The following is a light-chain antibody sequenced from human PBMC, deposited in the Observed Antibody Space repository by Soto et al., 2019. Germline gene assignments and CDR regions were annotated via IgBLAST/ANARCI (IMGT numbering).Light chain of an antibody. CDR3: QQYGSSPRT. V-gene: IGKV3-20*01. J-gene: IGKJ1*01. CDR2: GAS. Sequence: EIVLTQSPGTLSLSPGERATLSCRASQSVSSSYLAWYQQKPGQAPRLLIYGASSRATGIPYRFSGSGSGTDFTLTISSLEPEDFAFYYCQQYGSSPRTFGQGTKVDIK. CDR1: QSVSSSY.